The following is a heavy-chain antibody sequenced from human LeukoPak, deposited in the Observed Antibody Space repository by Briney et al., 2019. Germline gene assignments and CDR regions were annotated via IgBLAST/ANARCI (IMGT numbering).Heavy chain of an antibody. CDR2: IYTSGST. D-gene: IGHD4-17*01. Sequence: SETLSLTCTVSGGSISSYYWSWIRQPAGKGLECIGRIYTSGSTNYNPSLKSRVTMSVDTSKNQCSLKLRSVTAADTAVYYCARQNYGEKFDYWGQGTLVTVSS. CDR3: ARQNYGEKFDY. J-gene: IGHJ4*02. CDR1: GGSISSYY. V-gene: IGHV4-4*07.